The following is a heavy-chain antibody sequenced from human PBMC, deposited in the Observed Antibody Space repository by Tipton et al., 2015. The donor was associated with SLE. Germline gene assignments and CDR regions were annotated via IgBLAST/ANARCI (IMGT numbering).Heavy chain of an antibody. CDR1: GGSISTYY. CDR2: VHNSGSS. CDR3: VRYMTKVTPYNYYGMNV. J-gene: IGHJ6*02. Sequence: TLSLTCTVSGGSISTYYWSWIRQPPGKGLEWIGYVHNSGSSNYNPSLKSRVTFSVDTSKNQVPLKLTSVTAADTALYYCVRYMTKVTPYNYYGMNVWGQGTTVTVSS. V-gene: IGHV4-59*08. D-gene: IGHD4-17*01.